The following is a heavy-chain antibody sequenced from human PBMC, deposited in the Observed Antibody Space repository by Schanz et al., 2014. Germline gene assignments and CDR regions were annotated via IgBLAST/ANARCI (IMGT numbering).Heavy chain of an antibody. V-gene: IGHV3-15*01. CDR3: TTYCDGGCAIDN. D-gene: IGHD6-19*01. Sequence: EVQLVESGGGLVKPGGSLRLSCAASGFTFSDAWMNWVRQAPGKGLEWVGRIKTKTEAGTTDYAAPVKGRFTISRDDSKNTLFLQMNSLKTEDTAVYYCTTYCDGGCAIDNWGQGALVTVSS. CDR2: IKTKTEAGTT. J-gene: IGHJ4*02. CDR1: GFTFSDAW.